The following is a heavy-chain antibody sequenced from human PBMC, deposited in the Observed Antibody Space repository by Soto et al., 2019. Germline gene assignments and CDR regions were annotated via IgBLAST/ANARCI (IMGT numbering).Heavy chain of an antibody. CDR3: ARDPGEPKTYYYGSGSAYYYYGMDV. V-gene: IGHV1-8*01. J-gene: IGHJ6*02. D-gene: IGHD3-10*01. Sequence: VASVKVSCKASGYTFTSYDINWVRQATGQGLEWMGWMNPNSGNTGYAQKFQGRVTMTRNTSMSTAYMELSSLRSEDTAVYYCARDPGEPKTYYYGSGSAYYYYGMDVWGQGTPVTVSS. CDR2: MNPNSGNT. CDR1: GYTFTSYD.